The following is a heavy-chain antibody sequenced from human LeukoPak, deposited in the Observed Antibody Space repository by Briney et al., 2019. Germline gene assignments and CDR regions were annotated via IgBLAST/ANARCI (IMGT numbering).Heavy chain of an antibody. D-gene: IGHD1-26*01. CDR2: INHSGST. CDR1: GGSFSGYY. V-gene: IGHV4-34*01. Sequence: SETLSLTCAVYGGSFSGYYWSWIRQPPGRGLEWIGEINHSGSTNYNPSLKSRVTISVDTSKNQFSLKLSSVTAADTAVYYCARGGYSGRSDYWGQGTLVTVSS. CDR3: ARGGYSGRSDY. J-gene: IGHJ4*02.